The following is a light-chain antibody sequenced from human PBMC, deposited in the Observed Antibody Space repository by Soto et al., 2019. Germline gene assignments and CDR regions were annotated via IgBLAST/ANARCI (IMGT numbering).Light chain of an antibody. J-gene: IGKJ5*01. CDR1: QSISSW. CDR2: DAS. V-gene: IGKV1-5*01. Sequence: DIQMTQSPSTLSASVGDRVTITCRASQSISSWLAWYQQKPGKAPKLLIYDASSLESEVPSRFSGSGSGTEFTLTISSLQPDDFATYYCQQYNSYLTFGQGTRLEIK. CDR3: QQYNSYLT.